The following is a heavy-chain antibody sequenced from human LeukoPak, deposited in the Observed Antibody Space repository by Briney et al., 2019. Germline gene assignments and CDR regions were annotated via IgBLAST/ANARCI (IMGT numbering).Heavy chain of an antibody. J-gene: IGHJ5*02. CDR2: IWHSGRT. CDR1: GGSISTHY. V-gene: IGHV4-59*11. D-gene: IGHD1-26*01. Sequence: PSETLSLACTVSGGSISTHYWTWMQQPPGKGLEWIGYIWHSGRTNYNSSLKSRLIISLDTSKNQFSLKLTSVTAADTAVYYCAREVVGATGWFDPWGQGTLVTVSS. CDR3: AREVVGATGWFDP.